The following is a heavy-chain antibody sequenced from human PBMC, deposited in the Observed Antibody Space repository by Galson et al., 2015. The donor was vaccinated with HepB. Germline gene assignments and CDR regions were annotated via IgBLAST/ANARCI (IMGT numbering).Heavy chain of an antibody. Sequence: SLRLSCAASGFTFSSYAMSWVRQAPGEGLEWVSAISGSGGSTYYADSVKGRFTISRDNSKNTLYLQMNSLRAGDTAVYYCAREVGIRILDYWGQGTLVTVSS. CDR2: ISGSGGST. V-gene: IGHV3-23*01. CDR3: AREVGIRILDY. D-gene: IGHD2-15*01. CDR1: GFTFSSYA. J-gene: IGHJ4*02.